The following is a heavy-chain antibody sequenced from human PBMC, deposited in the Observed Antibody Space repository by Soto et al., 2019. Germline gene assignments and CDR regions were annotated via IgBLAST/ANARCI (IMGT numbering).Heavy chain of an antibody. D-gene: IGHD6-13*01. CDR1: GYTFTSYY. CDR3: AGVLAAAGPMPFDY. Sequence: ASVKVSCKASGYTFTSYYMHWVRQAPGQGLEWMGIINHSGGSTSYAQKLKGRVTMTRDTSTSTVYKELSSLRSEDTAVYYCAGVLAAAGPMPFDYWGQGTLVTVSS. J-gene: IGHJ4*02. V-gene: IGHV1-46*01. CDR2: INHSGGST.